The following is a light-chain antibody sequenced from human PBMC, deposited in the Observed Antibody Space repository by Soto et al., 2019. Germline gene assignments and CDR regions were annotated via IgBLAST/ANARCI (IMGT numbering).Light chain of an antibody. V-gene: IGKV1-27*01. J-gene: IGKJ3*01. Sequence: DIQMTQSPSFMSASVGDRVTITCRASQDISNFLVWFPQKTGKVPNRLIYGASTLQSWVPSRLSGSGSGTDFTLSISSLQPEDGATYFCQKYNSAPFAFGHGTTVDIK. CDR3: QKYNSAPFA. CDR2: GAS. CDR1: QDISNF.